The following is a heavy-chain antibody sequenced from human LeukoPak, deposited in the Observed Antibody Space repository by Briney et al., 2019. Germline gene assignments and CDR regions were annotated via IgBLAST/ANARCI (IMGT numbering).Heavy chain of an antibody. Sequence: GGSLRLSCAASGFTFRSHGMHWARQAPGKGLEWVAGIWYDGSNEDYADSVKGRFIISRDNSKNTLYLQMNSLRVEDTAIYYCARDGQNGSPYATDVWGQGTTVTVSS. CDR1: GFTFRSHG. D-gene: IGHD3-10*01. CDR2: IWYDGSNE. CDR3: ARDGQNGSPYATDV. V-gene: IGHV3-33*01. J-gene: IGHJ6*02.